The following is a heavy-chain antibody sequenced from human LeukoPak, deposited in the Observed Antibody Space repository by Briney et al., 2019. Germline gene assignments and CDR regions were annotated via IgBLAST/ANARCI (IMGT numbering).Heavy chain of an antibody. D-gene: IGHD6-13*01. CDR1: GGSFSGYY. CDR3: ARDAIAAAGRSFDY. Sequence: SETPSLTCAVYGGSFSGYYWSWIRQPPGKGLEWIGEINHSGSTNYNPSLKSRVTISVDTSKNQFSLKLSSVTAADTAVYYCARDAIAAAGRSFDYWGQGTLVTVSS. CDR2: INHSGST. J-gene: IGHJ4*02. V-gene: IGHV4-34*01.